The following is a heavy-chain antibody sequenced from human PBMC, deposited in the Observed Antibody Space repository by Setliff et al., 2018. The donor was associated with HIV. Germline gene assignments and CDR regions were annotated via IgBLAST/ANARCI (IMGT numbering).Heavy chain of an antibody. V-gene: IGHV1-46*01. CDR3: ARDGYYNSWSGYGYYYYYMDV. J-gene: IGHJ6*03. Sequence: VKVSCKASGYTFTSYYMHWVRQAPGQGLEWMGIINPSGGSTRYAQKFQGRVTMTRDTSTSTVYMELSSLRSEDTAVYYRARDGYYNSWSGYGYYYYYMDVWGKGTTVTV. CDR1: GYTFTSYY. D-gene: IGHD3-3*01. CDR2: INPSGGST.